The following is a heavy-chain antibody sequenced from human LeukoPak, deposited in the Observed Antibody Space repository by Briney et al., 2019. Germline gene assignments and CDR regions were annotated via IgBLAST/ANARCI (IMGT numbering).Heavy chain of an antibody. CDR3: ARDHQHYCGGDCYQFDP. Sequence: ASVKVSFKASGYTFTSYGISWVRQAPGQGLDWMGWISAYSGNTNYEQKLQGRVNMPTETSTSTAYMELRRLRSDDTAVYYCARDHQHYCGGDCYQFDPWGQGTLVTVSS. V-gene: IGHV1-18*01. CDR1: GYTFTSYG. CDR2: ISAYSGNT. D-gene: IGHD2-21*02. J-gene: IGHJ5*02.